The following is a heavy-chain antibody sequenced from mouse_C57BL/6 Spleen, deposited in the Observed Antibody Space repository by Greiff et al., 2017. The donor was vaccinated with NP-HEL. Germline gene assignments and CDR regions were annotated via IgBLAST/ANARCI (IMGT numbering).Heavy chain of an antibody. J-gene: IGHJ4*01. CDR3: ARGGWGWDYAMDD. Sequence: QVQLQQPGAELVKPGASVKLSCKASGYTFTSYWMHWVKQRPGQGLEWIGMIHPNSGSTNYNEKFKSKATLTVAKSSSTAYMQLSSLTSEDSAGYDWARGGWGWDYAMDDWGQGTSVTVSS. CDR2: IHPNSGST. CDR1: GYTFTSYW. D-gene: IGHD1-1*02. V-gene: IGHV1-64*01.